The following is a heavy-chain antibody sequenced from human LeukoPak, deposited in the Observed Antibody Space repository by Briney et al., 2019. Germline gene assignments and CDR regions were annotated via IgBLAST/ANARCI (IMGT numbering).Heavy chain of an antibody. CDR1: GYTFGDYG. CDR2: IKWDGGST. V-gene: IGHV3-20*04. J-gene: IGHJ6*03. Sequence: TGGSLRLSCAASGYTFGDYGMSWVRQAPGKGLEWVSGIKWDGGSTGYADSVKGRFTISRDNAKNSLYLQMNSLRSEDTALYYCARAAGSGYYFYMDVWGKGTTVTVSS. CDR3: ARAAGSGYYFYMDV.